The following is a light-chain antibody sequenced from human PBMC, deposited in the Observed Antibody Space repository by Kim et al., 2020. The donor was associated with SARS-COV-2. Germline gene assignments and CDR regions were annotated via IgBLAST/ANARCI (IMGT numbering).Light chain of an antibody. Sequence: LSPGERATLSCRASQSVSSNYLAWYQQKPGQAPRLLIYAASSRATGIPDRFSGSGSGTDFTLTISRLEPEDFAVYYCQQYGSSPYTFGQGTKLEI. V-gene: IGKV3-20*01. J-gene: IGKJ2*01. CDR2: AAS. CDR1: QSVSSNY. CDR3: QQYGSSPYT.